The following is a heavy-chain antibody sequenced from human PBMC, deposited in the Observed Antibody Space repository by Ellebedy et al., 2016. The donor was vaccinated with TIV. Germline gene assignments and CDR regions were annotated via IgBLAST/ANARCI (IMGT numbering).Heavy chain of an antibody. CDR1: GFTFSDYF. D-gene: IGHD1-1*01. Sequence: PGGSLRLSCAGSGFTFSDYFMSWVRQAPGKGLEWISYIPASGTGIYYADSVKGRFTVARDNANKSRHLQMNNLRGDDTAVYYCGKAHAPGPFAYYYYGMDVWGQGTTVTVSS. CDR2: IPASGTGI. V-gene: IGHV3-11*01. J-gene: IGHJ6*02. CDR3: GKAHAPGPFAYYYYGMDV.